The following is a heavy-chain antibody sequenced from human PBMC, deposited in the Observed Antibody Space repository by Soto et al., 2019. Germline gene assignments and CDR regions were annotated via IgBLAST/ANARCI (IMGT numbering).Heavy chain of an antibody. CDR3: AKDSGGDCFDY. CDR2: ISWNSGSI. D-gene: IGHD2-21*01. Sequence: SLRLSCAASGFTFDDYAMHWVRQAPGKGLEWVSGISWNSGSIGYADSVKGRFTIPRDNAKNSLYLQMNSLRAEDTALYYCAKDSGGDCFDYWGQGTLVTVSS. V-gene: IGHV3-9*01. J-gene: IGHJ4*02. CDR1: GFTFDDYA.